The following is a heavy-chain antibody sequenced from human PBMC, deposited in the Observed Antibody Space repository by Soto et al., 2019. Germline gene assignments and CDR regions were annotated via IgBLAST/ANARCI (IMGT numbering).Heavy chain of an antibody. CDR2: INAHSGGT. J-gene: IGHJ5*02. CDR3: AKDFTRQLAYWLDP. V-gene: IGHV1-2*02. D-gene: IGHD6-6*01. Sequence: ASVNVSCKSSGFSFTGYYIHWLRQAPGQGLEWMGWINAHSGGTEYAQKFQGRVTLTRDTSIATAYLTLTSLTSDDTALYYCAKDFTRQLAYWLDPWGQGTQVTVSS. CDR1: GFSFTGYY.